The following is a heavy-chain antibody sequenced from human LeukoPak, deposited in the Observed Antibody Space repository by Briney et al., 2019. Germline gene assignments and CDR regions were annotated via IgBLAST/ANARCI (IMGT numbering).Heavy chain of an antibody. J-gene: IGHJ5*02. Sequence: ASVKVSCKASGYTFTSYDINWVRQATGQGREWMGWMNPNSGNTGYAQKCQGRVSRTRDTSISTAYMELSSLRSEDTAVYYCARGYKCKYRFDPWGQGTLVTVST. CDR3: ARGYKCKYRFDP. CDR1: GYTFTSYD. CDR2: MNPNSGNT. D-gene: IGHD1-7*01. V-gene: IGHV1-8*01.